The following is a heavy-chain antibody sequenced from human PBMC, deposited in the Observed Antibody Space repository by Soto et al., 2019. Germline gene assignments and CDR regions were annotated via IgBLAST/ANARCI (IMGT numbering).Heavy chain of an antibody. V-gene: IGHV3-15*01. CDR2: IKSKTDGGTT. Sequence: PGGSLRLSCAASGFTFSNAWMSWVRQAPGKGLEWVGRIKSKTDGGTTDYAAPVKGRFTISRDDSKNTLYLQMNSLKTEDTAVYYCTTGTVFHYYYYYYYMDVWGKGTTVTVSS. CDR1: GFTFSNAW. CDR3: TTGTVFHYYYYYYYMDV. D-gene: IGHD3-3*01. J-gene: IGHJ6*03.